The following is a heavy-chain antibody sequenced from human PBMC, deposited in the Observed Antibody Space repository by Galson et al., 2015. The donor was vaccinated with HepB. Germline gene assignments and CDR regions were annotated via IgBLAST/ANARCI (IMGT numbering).Heavy chain of an antibody. J-gene: IGHJ4*02. D-gene: IGHD4/OR15-4a*01. CDR3: AREGLTLKHFDY. Sequence: SVKVSCKAAGPTFTSNYIHWVRQAPGQGLEWMGLINPRDSSTDYAQKFQGRVTVTRDTSTGTIYMELSSLTSEDTAVYYCAREGLTLKHFDYWGQGTLVTVSS. V-gene: IGHV1-46*01. CDR2: INPRDSST. CDR1: GPTFTSNY.